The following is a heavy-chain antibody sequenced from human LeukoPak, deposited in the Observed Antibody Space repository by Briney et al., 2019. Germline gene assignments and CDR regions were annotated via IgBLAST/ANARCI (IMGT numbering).Heavy chain of an antibody. CDR1: GYTFTDYY. J-gene: IGHJ4*02. D-gene: IGHD3-9*01. CDR2: ISPNSGGT. V-gene: IGHV1-2*02. Sequence: ASVKVSCKASGYTFTDYYMHWVRQAPGQGLEWMGWISPNSGGTNYAQKFQGRVTMTRDTSISTAYMELSRLRSDDTAVYYCATRRPYYGILTGYKNWGQGTLVTVSS. CDR3: ATRRPYYGILTGYKN.